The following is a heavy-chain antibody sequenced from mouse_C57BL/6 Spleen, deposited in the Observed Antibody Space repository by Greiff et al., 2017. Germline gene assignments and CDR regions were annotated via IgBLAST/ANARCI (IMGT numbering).Heavy chain of an antibody. V-gene: IGHV1-7*01. J-gene: IGHJ3*01. D-gene: IGHD2-12*01. CDR3: ARGEYSCEGFAY. CDR1: GYAFSSYW. CDR2: INPGGGYT. Sequence: QVQLQQSGAELVKPGASVKLSCKASGYAFSSYWMHWVNQRPGKGLEWIGYINPGGGYTNYNQKFKDKATLTADKSSSTAYMQLSSLTSEDSAVYYCARGEYSCEGFAYWGQGTLVTVSA.